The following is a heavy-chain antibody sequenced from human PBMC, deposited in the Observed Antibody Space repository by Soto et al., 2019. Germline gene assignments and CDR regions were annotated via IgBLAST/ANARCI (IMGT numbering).Heavy chain of an antibody. J-gene: IGHJ6*02. D-gene: IGHD5-18*01. V-gene: IGHV3-48*02. CDR1: GFTFSSYS. Sequence: GGSLRLSCAASGFTFSSYSMNWVRQAPGKGLEWVSYISSSSSTIYYADSVKGRFTISRDNAKNSLYLQMNSLRDEDTAVYYCARVSVDTAIAADYYYYYGMDVWGQGTTVTVPS. CDR3: ARVSVDTAIAADYYYYYGMDV. CDR2: ISSSSSTI.